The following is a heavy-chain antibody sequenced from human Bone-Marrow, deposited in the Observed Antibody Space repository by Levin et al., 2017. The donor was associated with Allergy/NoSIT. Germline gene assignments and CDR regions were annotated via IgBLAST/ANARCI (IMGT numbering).Heavy chain of an antibody. CDR2: IYYSGST. V-gene: IGHV4-59*08. CDR3: ARQAVPAAMNGFDA. J-gene: IGHJ5*02. CDR1: GASISSFY. D-gene: IGHD2-2*01. Sequence: SETLSLTCTVSGASISSFYWSWIRQPPGKGLEWIGYIYYSGSTNYSPSLKSRVSMSADMSRNQVYLTMSSVTAADTAVYYCARQAVPAAMNGFDAWGQGTLVTVSS.